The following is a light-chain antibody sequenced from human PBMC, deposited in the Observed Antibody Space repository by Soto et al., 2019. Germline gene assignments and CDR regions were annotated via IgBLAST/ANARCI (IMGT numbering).Light chain of an antibody. CDR1: NSNIGSNT. CDR3: SSYTTSSSYV. J-gene: IGLJ1*01. CDR2: SSN. V-gene: IGLV1-44*01. Sequence: QSVLTQPPSASGTPGQRVTISCSGSNSNIGSNTVNWYQQFPGAAPKLLVYSSNLRPSGVPDRFSGSKSGTSASLAISGLQSEDESDYYCSSYTTSSSYVFGTGTKLTVL.